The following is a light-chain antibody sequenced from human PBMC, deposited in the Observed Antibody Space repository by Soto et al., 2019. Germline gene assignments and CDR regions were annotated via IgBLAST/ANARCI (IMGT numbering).Light chain of an antibody. J-gene: IGLJ3*02. CDR3: SSSAGTNRFVL. CDR1: SSDIGGYNS. V-gene: IGLV2-8*01. Sequence: QSALTQPPSASGSPGQSVTISCTGTSSDIGGYNSVSWYQQHPGKAPKLMIYEVNKRPLGVPERFSGSKSGNTASLTVSGLQADDEADYYCSSSAGTNRFVLFGGGTKHTVL. CDR2: EVN.